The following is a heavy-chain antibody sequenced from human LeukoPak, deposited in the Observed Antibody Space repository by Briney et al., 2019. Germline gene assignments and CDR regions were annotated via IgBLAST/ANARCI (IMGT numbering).Heavy chain of an antibody. CDR1: GFTFSSYA. J-gene: IGHJ3*02. D-gene: IGHD3-10*01. Sequence: GGSLRLSCAASGFTFSSYAMSWVRQAPGKGLEWVSAISGSGGSTCYADSVKGRFTISRDNSKNTLYLQMNSLRAEDTAVYYCAKDLKVSLGELSPPDAFDIWGQGTMVTVSS. CDR3: AKDLKVSLGELSPPDAFDI. V-gene: IGHV3-23*01. CDR2: ISGSGGST.